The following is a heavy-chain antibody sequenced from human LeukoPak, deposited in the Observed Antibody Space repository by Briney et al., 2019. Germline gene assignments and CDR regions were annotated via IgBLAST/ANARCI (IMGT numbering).Heavy chain of an antibody. D-gene: IGHD3-10*01. CDR2: IYPSDSDT. CDR3: ASITMVRGATGGFDY. CDR1: GYSFTSYW. J-gene: IGHJ4*02. V-gene: IGHV5-51*01. Sequence: GESLKISCKGSGYSFTSYWIGWVRQMPGKGLEWMGIIYPSDSDTRYSPSFQGQVTISADKSISTAYLQWSSLKASDTAMYYCASITMVRGATGGFDYWGQGTLVTVSS.